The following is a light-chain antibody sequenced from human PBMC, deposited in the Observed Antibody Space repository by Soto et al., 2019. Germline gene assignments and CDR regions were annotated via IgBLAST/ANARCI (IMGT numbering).Light chain of an antibody. CDR1: QSVSSN. Sequence: EIVMTQSPATLSVSPGGRATLSCRASQSVSSNLAWYQQKPGQAPRLLIYGASTRATGIPARFSGSGSGTEFTLTVSSLQSEDFAVYYCQQYNNWPPYTFGQVTKLEIK. J-gene: IGKJ2*01. V-gene: IGKV3-15*01. CDR2: GAS. CDR3: QQYNNWPPYT.